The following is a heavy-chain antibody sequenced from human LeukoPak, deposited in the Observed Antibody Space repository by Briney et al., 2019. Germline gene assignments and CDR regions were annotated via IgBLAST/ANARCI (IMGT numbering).Heavy chain of an antibody. CDR2: IYYSGIT. D-gene: IGHD5-12*01. V-gene: IGHV4-31*03. CDR1: GGSISSGGYY. J-gene: IGHJ4*02. Sequence: PSQTLSLTCTVSGGSISSGGYYWSWIRQHPGKGLEWIGYIYYSGITRYNPSLKSRVTISVDTSKNQFSLKLSSVTAADTAVYYCASGGYSGYAFDYWGQGILVTASS. CDR3: ASGGYSGYAFDY.